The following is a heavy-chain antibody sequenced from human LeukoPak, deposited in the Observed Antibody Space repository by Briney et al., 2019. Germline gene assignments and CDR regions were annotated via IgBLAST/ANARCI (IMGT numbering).Heavy chain of an antibody. D-gene: IGHD6-6*01. Sequence: GGSLRLSCAAPGFTLVDFALHWVREAPGKGLEWVSGMSWNSGSVGYADSVKGRFTISRDNATNSLYLQMNSLRAEDTAVYYCAKDRPPFDYWGQGTLVTVSS. J-gene: IGHJ4*02. V-gene: IGHV3-9*01. CDR3: AKDRPPFDY. CDR1: GFTLVDFA. CDR2: MSWNSGSV.